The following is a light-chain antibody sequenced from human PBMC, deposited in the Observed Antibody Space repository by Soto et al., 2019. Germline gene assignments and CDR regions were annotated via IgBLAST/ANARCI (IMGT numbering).Light chain of an antibody. V-gene: IGLV2-14*01. CDR3: SSYTSRNTLYV. CDR2: EVS. J-gene: IGLJ1*01. CDR1: SSDVGGYTY. Sequence: QSVLTQPASVSGSPGQSITISCTGTSSDVGGYTYVSWYQQHPGKAPKLMIFEVSNRPSGVSNRFSGSKSGNTASLTISGLQAEDEAEYYCSSYTSRNTLYVFGTGTKLTVL.